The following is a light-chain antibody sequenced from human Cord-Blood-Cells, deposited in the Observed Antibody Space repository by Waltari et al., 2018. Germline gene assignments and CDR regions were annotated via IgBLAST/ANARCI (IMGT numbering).Light chain of an antibody. V-gene: IGKV3-20*01. J-gene: IGKJ2*03. CDR2: GAS. CDR3: QQYGSSPLYS. CDR1: QSVSRSY. Sequence: EIVLTQSPGTLSLSQGERATLSCRASQSVSRSYLAWYQQKHGQAPRLLIYGASSRATGIPDRFSGSGSGTDFTLTISRLEPEDFAVYYCQQYGSSPLYSFGQGTKLEIK.